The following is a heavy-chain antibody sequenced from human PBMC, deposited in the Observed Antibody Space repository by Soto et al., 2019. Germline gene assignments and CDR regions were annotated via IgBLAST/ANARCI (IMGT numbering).Heavy chain of an antibody. D-gene: IGHD3-16*01. J-gene: IGHJ4*02. V-gene: IGHV2-5*02. CDR2: IYGDDDK. CDR3: TRREFYSLGTEFDA. CDR1: GFSLSTSGVG. Sequence: QITWNESGPTLVKPTQTLTLTCTFSGFSLSTSGVGGGWIRKPPGKALESLALIYGDDDKRYTPSLKSRLTISKDTSKNQVGLTVTNIDPVDTATYYGTRREFYSLGTEFDAWGKGTLVTVSS.